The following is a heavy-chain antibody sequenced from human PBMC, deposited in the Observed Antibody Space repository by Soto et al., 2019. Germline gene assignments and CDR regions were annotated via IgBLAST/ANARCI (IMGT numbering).Heavy chain of an antibody. CDR1: GFSFSSYW. Sequence: GGSLRLSCVGSGFSFSSYWVHWVRQPPGKGLEWVSRINAGGTSISYADSVKGRFTISRDNAKNSLYLQMNSLRDEDTAVYYCARENYGDYLNWFDPWGQGTLVTVSS. J-gene: IGHJ5*02. CDR3: ARENYGDYLNWFDP. D-gene: IGHD4-17*01. CDR2: INAGGTSI. V-gene: IGHV3-74*01.